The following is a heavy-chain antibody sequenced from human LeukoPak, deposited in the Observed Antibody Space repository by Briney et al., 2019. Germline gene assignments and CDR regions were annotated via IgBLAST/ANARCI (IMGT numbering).Heavy chain of an antibody. D-gene: IGHD3-22*01. Sequence: SETLSLTCSVSGYSIRSDYYWGWIRQPPGKGLEWIGSMHYSGSTYYNPSLKSRVTISVNTSKNQFSLKLTSVTAADTAVYYCARDTTTMIAEYWGQGTLVTVSS. CDR1: GYSIRSDYY. J-gene: IGHJ4*02. CDR3: ARDTTTMIAEY. CDR2: MHYSGST. V-gene: IGHV4-38-2*02.